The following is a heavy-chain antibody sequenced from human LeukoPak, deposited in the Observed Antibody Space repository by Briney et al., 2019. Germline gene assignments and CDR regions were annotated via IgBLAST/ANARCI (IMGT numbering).Heavy chain of an antibody. CDR1: EYTLTDHY. CDR3: AGEADTSDSRDHYGMDV. Sequence: ASVKVSCKASEYTLTDHYVHWMRQAPGQGLEWMGRINPKSADTTYTQKFQGRVTMTRDTAINLVYMELSRLTSDDTAVYYCAGEADTSDSRDHYGMDVWGQGTTVTVTS. D-gene: IGHD6-19*01. CDR2: INPKSADT. J-gene: IGHJ6*02. V-gene: IGHV1-2*06.